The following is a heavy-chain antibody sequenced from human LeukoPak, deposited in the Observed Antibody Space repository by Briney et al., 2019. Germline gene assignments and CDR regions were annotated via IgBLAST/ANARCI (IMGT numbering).Heavy chain of an antibody. CDR3: AREGDDYGDFMNWFDP. J-gene: IGHJ5*02. CDR2: ISAYNGNT. CDR1: GYTFTSSG. D-gene: IGHD4-17*01. Sequence: ASVKVSCKASGYTFTSSGISWVRQAPGQGLEWMGWISAYNGNTNYAQKLQGRVTMTTDTSTSTAYMELRSLRSDDTAVYYCAREGDDYGDFMNWFDPWGQGTLVTVSS. V-gene: IGHV1-18*01.